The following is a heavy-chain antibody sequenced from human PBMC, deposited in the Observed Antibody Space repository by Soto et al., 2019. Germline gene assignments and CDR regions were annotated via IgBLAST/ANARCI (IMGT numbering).Heavy chain of an antibody. D-gene: IGHD3-3*01. J-gene: IGHJ4*02. CDR2: IFSNDEK. CDR3: ARETYYDFWSGYKGFDY. Sequence: QVTLKESGPVLVKPTETLTLTCTVSGFSLSNARMGVSWIRQPPGKALAWLAHIFSNDEKSYSTSLKSRLTISKDTSKSQVVLTMSNMDPVDTATYYCARETYYDFWSGYKGFDYWGQGTLVTVSS. CDR1: GFSLSNARMG. V-gene: IGHV2-26*01.